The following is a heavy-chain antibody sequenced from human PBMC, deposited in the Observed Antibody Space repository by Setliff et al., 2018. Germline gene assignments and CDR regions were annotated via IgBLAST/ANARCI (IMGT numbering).Heavy chain of an antibody. CDR2: VYYSGTA. J-gene: IGHJ4*02. CDR3: ARGGTSRYFDY. V-gene: IGHV4-59*01. D-gene: IGHD5-12*01. Sequence: SETLSLTCTVSGGSFTPYYWSWIRQPPGKGLEWIGYVYYSGTAYYNPSLKSRVTVIVDTSKNQFSLRLSSVTAADTAVHYCARGGTSRYFDYWGQGTPVTVSS. CDR1: GGSFTPYY.